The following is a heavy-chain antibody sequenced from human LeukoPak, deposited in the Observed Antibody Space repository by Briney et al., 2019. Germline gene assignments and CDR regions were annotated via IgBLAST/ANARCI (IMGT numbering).Heavy chain of an antibody. Sequence: SETLSLTRTVSGGSISSSSYYWGWIRQPPGKGLEWIGSIYYSGSTYYNPSLKSRVTISVDTSKNQFSLKLSSVTAADTAVYYCARLRGSTIDYWGQGTLVTVSS. CDR1: GGSISSSSYY. CDR3: ARLRGSTIDY. V-gene: IGHV4-39*01. J-gene: IGHJ4*02. D-gene: IGHD3-16*01. CDR2: IYYSGST.